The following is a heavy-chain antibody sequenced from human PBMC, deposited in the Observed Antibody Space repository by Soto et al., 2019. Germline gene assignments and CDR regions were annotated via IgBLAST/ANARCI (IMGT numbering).Heavy chain of an antibody. Sequence: GGSLRLSCAISGFSVSSNYLSWVRQAPGKGLEWVSVHYSGGSTYYADSVQGRFTISRDKSNNTLYLQMRRVRAEDTAVYFCAKHRHPRGTVGATSPLDPWGQGTQVTVSS. J-gene: IGHJ5*02. CDR1: GFSVSSNY. CDR3: AKHRHPRGTVGATSPLDP. CDR2: HYSGGST. D-gene: IGHD1-26*01. V-gene: IGHV3-53*01.